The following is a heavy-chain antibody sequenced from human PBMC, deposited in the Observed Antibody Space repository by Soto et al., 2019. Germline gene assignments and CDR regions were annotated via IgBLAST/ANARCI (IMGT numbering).Heavy chain of an antibody. CDR2: INAGNGNT. Sequence: ASVKVSCKASGYTFTSYAMHWVRQASGQRLEWMGWINAGNGNTKYSQKFQGRVTITRDTSASTAYMEMSSLRSEDTAVYYCARDYVVVPAANWFDPWGQGTLVTVSS. CDR1: GYTFTSYA. CDR3: ARDYVVVPAANWFDP. D-gene: IGHD2-2*01. J-gene: IGHJ5*02. V-gene: IGHV1-3*01.